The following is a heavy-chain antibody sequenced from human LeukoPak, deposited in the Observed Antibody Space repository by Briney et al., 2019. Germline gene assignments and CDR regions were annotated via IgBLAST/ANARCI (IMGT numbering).Heavy chain of an antibody. D-gene: IGHD3-3*01. V-gene: IGHV4-61*02. CDR2: IYTSGST. CDR1: GDSISSGTYY. Sequence: SETLSLTCTVSGDSISSGTYYWIWIRQPAGKGLEWIGRIYTSGSTNYNPSLKSRVTISVDMSKNQFSLKLSSVTAADTAVYYCARGRYDFWSGHPSYYYYMDVWGKGTTVTVSS. J-gene: IGHJ6*03. CDR3: ARGRYDFWSGHPSYYYYMDV.